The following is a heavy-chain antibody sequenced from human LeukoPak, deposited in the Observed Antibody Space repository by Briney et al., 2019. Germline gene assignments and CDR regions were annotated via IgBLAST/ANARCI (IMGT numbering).Heavy chain of an antibody. Sequence: PGRSLRLSCAASGVTFSNYGMHWVRQAPGKGLEWVAVISYDGSNKNYADSVKGRFTISRDNSKNTLHLQMKSLRAEDTAVYYCAKMSNYYNSLGYYAFDIWGQGTMVTVSS. CDR2: ISYDGSNK. CDR1: GVTFSNYG. CDR3: AKMSNYYNSLGYYAFDI. D-gene: IGHD3-22*01. V-gene: IGHV3-30*18. J-gene: IGHJ3*02.